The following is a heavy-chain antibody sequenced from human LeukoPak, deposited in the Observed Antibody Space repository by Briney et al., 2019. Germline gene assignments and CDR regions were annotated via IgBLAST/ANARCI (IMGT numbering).Heavy chain of an antibody. D-gene: IGHD1-26*01. J-gene: IGHJ4*02. Sequence: PSETLSLTCTVSGGSISSSSRHWGWIRQPPGKGLECIGSAYFGGSTNYNPSLKSRVTISVDTSKNQFSLKLSSVTAADTAVYYCARHGGGSYLDHFDYWGQGTLVTVSS. CDR3: ARHGGGSYLDHFDY. CDR2: AYFGGST. V-gene: IGHV4-39*01. CDR1: GGSISSSSRH.